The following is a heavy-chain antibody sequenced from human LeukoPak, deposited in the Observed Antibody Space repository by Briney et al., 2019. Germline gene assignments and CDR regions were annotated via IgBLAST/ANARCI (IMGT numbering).Heavy chain of an antibody. V-gene: IGHV3-23*01. CDR1: GFTFSSYA. CDR2: ISGSGGST. CDR3: AKAPFTIFGVVDAFDI. D-gene: IGHD3-3*01. J-gene: IGHJ3*02. Sequence: GGSLRPSCAASGFTFSSYAMSWVRQAPGKGLEWVSAISGSGGSTYYADSVKGRFTISRDNSKNTLYLQMNSLRAEDTAVYYCAKAPFTIFGVVDAFDIWGQGTMVTVSS.